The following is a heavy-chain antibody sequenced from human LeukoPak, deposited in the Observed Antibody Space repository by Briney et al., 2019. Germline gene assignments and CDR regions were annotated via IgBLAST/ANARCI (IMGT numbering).Heavy chain of an antibody. CDR2: INHSGST. CDR3: ARGPRSPMRYYYDSSGYSRASFDY. J-gene: IGHJ4*02. Sequence: SETLPLTCAVYGGSFSGYYWSWIRQPPGKGLEWIGEINHSGSTNYNPSLKSRVTISVDTSKNQFSLKLSSVTAADTAVYYCARGPRSPMRYYYDSSGYSRASFDYWGQGTLVTVSS. V-gene: IGHV4-34*01. CDR1: GGSFSGYY. D-gene: IGHD3-22*01.